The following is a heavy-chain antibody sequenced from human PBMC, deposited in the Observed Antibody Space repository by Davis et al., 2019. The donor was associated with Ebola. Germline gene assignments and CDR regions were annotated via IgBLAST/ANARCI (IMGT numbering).Heavy chain of an antibody. CDR3: SSWVSSHFDF. J-gene: IGHJ4*02. CDR1: GFSFSRTD. V-gene: IGHV3-23*01. CDR2: INGGGGDT. D-gene: IGHD6-13*01. Sequence: GESLKISCAASGFSFSRTDMNWFRQAPGRGPEWVSNINGGGGDTYYADSVKGRFTISRDNSKNTLFLQMDSLRPEDTAMYYCSSWVSSHFDFWGRGTLVTVSS.